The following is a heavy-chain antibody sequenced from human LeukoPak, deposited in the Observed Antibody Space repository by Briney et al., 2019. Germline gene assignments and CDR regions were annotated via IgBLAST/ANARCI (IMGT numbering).Heavy chain of an antibody. CDR2: IFYNGNT. V-gene: IGHV4-59*01. J-gene: IGHJ6*03. CDR1: GGSMSPYY. CDR3: ARGGYYYLDV. Sequence: SETLSLTCTVSGGSMSPYYWSWIRQSPGKGLEWIAYIFYNGNTKYNPSLWSRVTISIDTSRNQFSLNLNSVTAADTAVYYCARGGYYYLDVWGKGTTVTVSS.